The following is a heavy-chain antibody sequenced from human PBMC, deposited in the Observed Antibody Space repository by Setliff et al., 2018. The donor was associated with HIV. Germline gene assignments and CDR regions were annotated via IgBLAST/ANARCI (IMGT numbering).Heavy chain of an antibody. J-gene: IGHJ6*03. D-gene: IGHD5-18*01. Sequence: SETLSLTCAVSGGSISGFNWWSWVRQTPGRGLEWIGEIYHYGSTNYNPSLMSRVTISLDKSKNHFSLKLTSVTAADTAVYYCAREIQFSATTYYYYYMDDWGRGTTVTVSS. V-gene: IGHV4-4*02. CDR1: GGSISGFNW. CDR2: IYHYGST. CDR3: AREIQFSATTYYYYYMDD.